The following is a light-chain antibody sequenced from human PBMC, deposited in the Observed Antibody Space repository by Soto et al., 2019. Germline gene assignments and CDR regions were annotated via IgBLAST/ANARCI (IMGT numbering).Light chain of an antibody. Sequence: QSVLTQSAPVSGSPGQSITISCTGTRSDVGGYNYVSWYQHHPGKAPTLMIYDVNNRPSGVSNRFSGSKSGNTASLTISGLQAEDEADYYCSSYTTSSTYVFGSGTKLTVL. V-gene: IGLV2-14*03. J-gene: IGLJ1*01. CDR1: RSDVGGYNY. CDR2: DVN. CDR3: SSYTTSSTYV.